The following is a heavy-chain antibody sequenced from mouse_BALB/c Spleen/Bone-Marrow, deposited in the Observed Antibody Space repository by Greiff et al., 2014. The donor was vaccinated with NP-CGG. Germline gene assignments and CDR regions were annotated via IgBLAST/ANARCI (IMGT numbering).Heavy chain of an antibody. CDR3: ARYYYGFLDY. CDR2: IWAGGST. Sequence: VKLVESGPGLVAPSQTLSITCTVSGFSLTSYGVHWVRQSPGKGLEWLGVIWAGGSTNYNSALMSRLSISKNNSKSQVFSKMNSLQTDDTAMYYCARYYYGFLDYWGQGTTLTVSS. CDR1: GFSLTSYG. V-gene: IGHV2-9*02. J-gene: IGHJ2*01. D-gene: IGHD1-2*01.